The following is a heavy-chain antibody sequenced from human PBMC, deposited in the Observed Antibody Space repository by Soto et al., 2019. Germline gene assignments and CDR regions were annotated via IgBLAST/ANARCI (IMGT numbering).Heavy chain of an antibody. CDR2: ISWNSDMI. V-gene: IGHV3-9*01. CDR1: GFTFDDYA. D-gene: IGHD1-26*01. CDR3: VKDTYILVGATHLDS. Sequence: PVGSLRVSCAASGFTFDDYAMHWVRQGPGKGLEWVSGISWNSDMITYADSVKGRFTVSRDNAKNSLDLEMNSLRVEDTALYYCVKDTYILVGATHLDSWGQGTLVTVSS. J-gene: IGHJ4*02.